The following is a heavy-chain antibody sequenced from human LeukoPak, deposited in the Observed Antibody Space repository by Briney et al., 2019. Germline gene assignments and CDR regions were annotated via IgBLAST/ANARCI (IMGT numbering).Heavy chain of an antibody. J-gene: IGHJ4*02. D-gene: IGHD6-13*01. Sequence: GGSLRLSCAASGFTFSSYSMNWVRQAPGKGLEWVASISSSSSYIYYADSVKGRFTISRDNAKNSLYLQMNSLRAEDTAVYYCARLGIEIFDYWGQGTLVTVSS. CDR1: GFTFSSYS. CDR2: ISSSSSYI. CDR3: ARLGIEIFDY. V-gene: IGHV3-21*01.